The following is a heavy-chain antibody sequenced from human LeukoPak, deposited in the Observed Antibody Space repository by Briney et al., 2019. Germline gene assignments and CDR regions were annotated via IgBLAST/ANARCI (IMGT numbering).Heavy chain of an antibody. Sequence: PGGSLRLSCAGSGFTFSSYAMSWVRQAPGKGLEWVSAISGSGGSTYYADSVKGRFTISRDNSKNTLYLQMNSLRAEDTAVYYCAKDSKSWQQLVPFDYLGQGTRVTVSS. V-gene: IGHV3-23*01. CDR1: GFTFSSYA. CDR3: AKDSKSWQQLVPFDY. J-gene: IGHJ4*02. CDR2: ISGSGGST. D-gene: IGHD6-13*01.